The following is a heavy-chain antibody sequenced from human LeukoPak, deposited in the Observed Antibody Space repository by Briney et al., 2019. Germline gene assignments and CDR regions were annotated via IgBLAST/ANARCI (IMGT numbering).Heavy chain of an antibody. J-gene: IGHJ5*02. CDR1: GYTFTSYD. Sequence: ALVKVSCKASGYTFTSYDINWVRQDTGQGLEWMGWMNPNSGNTGYAQKFQGRVTMTRNTSISTAYMELSSLRSEDTAVYYCARENIVVVPAATRTNWFDPWGQGTLVTVSS. V-gene: IGHV1-8*01. D-gene: IGHD2-2*01. CDR3: ARENIVVVPAATRTNWFDP. CDR2: MNPNSGNT.